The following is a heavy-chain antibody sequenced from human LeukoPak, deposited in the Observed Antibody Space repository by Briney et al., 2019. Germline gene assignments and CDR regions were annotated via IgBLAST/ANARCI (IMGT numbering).Heavy chain of an antibody. CDR1: GSSISNYY. CDR2: MYYSGST. Sequence: SETLSLTCTVSGSSISNYYWGWIRQAPGKGLEWIGYMYYSGSTNYNPSLKSRVTISIDTSKNEFSLKLSSVTAADTAVYYCARGGSLWFGEKGFDPWGQGTLVTVSS. J-gene: IGHJ5*02. D-gene: IGHD3-10*01. V-gene: IGHV4-59*01. CDR3: ARGGSLWFGEKGFDP.